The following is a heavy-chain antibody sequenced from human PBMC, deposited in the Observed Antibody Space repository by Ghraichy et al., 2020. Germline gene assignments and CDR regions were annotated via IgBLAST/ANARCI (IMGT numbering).Heavy chain of an antibody. CDR1: GFSLSDYW. CDR3: ARASGWIIDF. J-gene: IGHJ4*02. V-gene: IGHV3-7*04. Sequence: GGSLRLSCAASGFSLSDYWMNWVRQAPGKGPAWVAILKQDGSEMHYVASVKGRFTISRDNVTISLHLQMYSLTVEDPAVYYCARASGWIIDFWGQGEMVTVSS. CDR2: LKQDGSEM. D-gene: IGHD3-10*01.